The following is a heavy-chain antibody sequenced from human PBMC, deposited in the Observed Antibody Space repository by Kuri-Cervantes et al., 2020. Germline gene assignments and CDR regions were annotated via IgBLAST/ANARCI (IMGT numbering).Heavy chain of an antibody. CDR3: AKDLGRYCSSTSCLSFDY. CDR1: GFTFDDYA. D-gene: IGHD2-2*01. CDR2: ISWNSGNI. V-gene: IGHV3-9*01. Sequence: SLKISCAASGFTFDDYATHWVRQAPGKGLEWVSGISWNSGNIDYADSVKGRFTISRDNAKNSLYLQMNSLRAEDTAVYYCAKDLGRYCSSTSCLSFDYWGQGTLVTVSS. J-gene: IGHJ4*02.